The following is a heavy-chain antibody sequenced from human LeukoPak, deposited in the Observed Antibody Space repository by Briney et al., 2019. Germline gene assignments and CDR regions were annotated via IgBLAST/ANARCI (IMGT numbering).Heavy chain of an antibody. J-gene: IGHJ4*02. V-gene: IGHV1-8*01. CDR2: MNPNSGNT. D-gene: IGHD6-13*01. CDR1: GYTFTSYD. CDR3: ARMALAAAGKSLGY. Sequence: ASVKVSCKASGYTFTSYDINWVRQATGQGLEWMGWMNPNSGNTSYAQKFQGRVTMTRNTSISTAYMELSSLRSEDTVVYYCARMALAAAGKSLGYWGQGTLVTVSS.